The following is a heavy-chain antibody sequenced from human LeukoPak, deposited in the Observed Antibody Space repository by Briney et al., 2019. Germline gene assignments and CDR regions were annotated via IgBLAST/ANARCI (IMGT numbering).Heavy chain of an antibody. CDR3: ARDRGMGPRVYYYYGMDV. CDR2: INPNSGGT. V-gene: IGHV1-2*02. Sequence: ASVKVSCKASGYTFTGYYMHWVRQAPGQGLEWMGWINPNSGGTNYAQKFQGRVTMTRDTSISTAYMELSRLRSDDTAVYYCARDRGMGPRVYYYYGMDVWGQGTTVTVSS. CDR1: GYTFTGYY. J-gene: IGHJ6*02. D-gene: IGHD2-8*01.